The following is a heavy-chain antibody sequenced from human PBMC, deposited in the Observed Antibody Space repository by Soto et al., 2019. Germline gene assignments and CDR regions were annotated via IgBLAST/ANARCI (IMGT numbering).Heavy chain of an antibody. CDR1: GGSISSYY. CDR2: IYYSGST. V-gene: IGHV4-59*01. CDR3: AREENGYSSSRRAMGDAFDI. J-gene: IGHJ3*02. Sequence: NPSETLSLTCTVSGGSISSYYWSWIRQPPGKGLEWIGYIYYSGSTNYNPSLKSRVTISVDTSKNQFSLKLSSVTAVDTAVYYCAREENGYSSSRRAMGDAFDIWGQGTMVTVSS. D-gene: IGHD6-13*01.